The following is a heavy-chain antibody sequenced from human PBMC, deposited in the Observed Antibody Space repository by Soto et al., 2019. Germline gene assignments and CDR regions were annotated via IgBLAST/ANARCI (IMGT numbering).Heavy chain of an antibody. CDR2: IHYSGST. V-gene: IGHV4-59*01. D-gene: IGHD2-15*01. J-gene: IGHJ4*02. Sequence: PSDTLSLTCPVSGGSISCSYLSLIRQTPGKVLEWVGYIHYSGSTNYNPSLKSRVTMSVDSAKNQFSLQLSSVTAADTAVYFCTKYRRTDAEGYSFDYWGQGDLVTVSS. CDR3: TKYRRTDAEGYSFDY. CDR1: GGSISCSY.